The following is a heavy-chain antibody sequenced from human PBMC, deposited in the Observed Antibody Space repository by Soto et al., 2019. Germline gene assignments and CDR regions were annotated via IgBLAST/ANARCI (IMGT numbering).Heavy chain of an antibody. D-gene: IGHD3-16*01. CDR1: GFAFSSYA. CDR3: SEEWEVCDY. J-gene: IGHJ4*02. CDR2: ISGSGGST. V-gene: IGHV3-23*01. Sequence: EVQLLESGGGLVQPGGSLRLSCVASGFAFSSYAMSWVRQAPGKGLEWVSAISGSGGSTYYGDSVKGRFTISRDNSKNTLYLQMNSLRAEDTAVYYCSEEWEVCDYWGQGTLVTVSS.